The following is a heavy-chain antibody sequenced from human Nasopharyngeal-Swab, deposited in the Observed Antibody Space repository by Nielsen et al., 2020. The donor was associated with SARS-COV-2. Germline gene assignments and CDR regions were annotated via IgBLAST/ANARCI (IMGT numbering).Heavy chain of an antibody. CDR3: VTVGDTGWFDR. D-gene: IGHD2-21*02. Sequence: GGSLRLSCSASGFTFSSYAMHWVRQPPGKGLEYLSAISNNAVSTSYADSVKGRFTISRDNSKNTLYLQMSGLRDEDTAIYYCVTVGDTGWFDRWGQGTLVTVSS. V-gene: IGHV3-64D*06. CDR1: GFTFSSYA. CDR2: ISNNAVST. J-gene: IGHJ5*02.